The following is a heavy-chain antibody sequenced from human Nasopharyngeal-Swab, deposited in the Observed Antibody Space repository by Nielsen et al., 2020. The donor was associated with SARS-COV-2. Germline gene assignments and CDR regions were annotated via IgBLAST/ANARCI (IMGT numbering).Heavy chain of an antibody. CDR3: ARDIITGTIVGAFDI. CDR2: ISSSSSTI. J-gene: IGHJ3*02. V-gene: IGHV3-48*01. Sequence: WIRQPPGKGLEWVSYISSSSSTIYYADSVKGRFTISRDNAKNSLYLQMNSLRAEDTAVYYCARDIITGTIVGAFDIWGQGKM. D-gene: IGHD1-7*01.